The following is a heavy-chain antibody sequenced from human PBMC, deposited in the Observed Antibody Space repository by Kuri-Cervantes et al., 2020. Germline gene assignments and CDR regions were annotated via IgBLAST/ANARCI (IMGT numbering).Heavy chain of an antibody. J-gene: IGHJ3*02. CDR2: IYPGGSDT. V-gene: IGHV5-51*01. CDR3: ARRVVVPAGGTDAFDI. CDR1: GYSFTSYW. Sequence: GESLKISCKGSGYSFTSYWIGWVRQMPGKGLEWMGIIYPGGSDTRYSPSFQGQVTISADKSISTAYLQWSSLKASDTAMYYCARRVVVPAGGTDAFDIWGQGSMVTVSS. D-gene: IGHD2-2*01.